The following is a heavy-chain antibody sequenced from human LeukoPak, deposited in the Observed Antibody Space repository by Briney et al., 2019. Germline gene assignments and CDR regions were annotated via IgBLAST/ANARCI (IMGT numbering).Heavy chain of an antibody. Sequence: GGSLRLSCAASGFTFSSYAMHWVRQAPGKGLESVAVISYDGSNKYYADSVKGRFTISRDNSQNTLYLQMNSLRAEDTAVYYCARDMDSSGYYFDYWGQGTLVTVSS. CDR1: GFTFSSYA. J-gene: IGHJ4*02. V-gene: IGHV3-30*04. D-gene: IGHD3-22*01. CDR2: ISYDGSNK. CDR3: ARDMDSSGYYFDY.